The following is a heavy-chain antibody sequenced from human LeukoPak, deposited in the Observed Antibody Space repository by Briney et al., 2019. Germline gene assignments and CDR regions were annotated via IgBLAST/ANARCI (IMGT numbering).Heavy chain of an antibody. V-gene: IGHV3-7*01. J-gene: IGHJ3*02. CDR2: IKQDGSEK. Sequence: GGSLRLSCAASGFTFSSYWMCWGRHAPGKGLGWVANIKQDGSEKYYVDSVKGRFTISRDNAKNSLYLQMNSLRAEDTAVYYCARSGSKNSSSWYDAFDIWGQGTMVTVSS. CDR3: ARSGSKNSSSWYDAFDI. D-gene: IGHD6-13*01. CDR1: GFTFSSYW.